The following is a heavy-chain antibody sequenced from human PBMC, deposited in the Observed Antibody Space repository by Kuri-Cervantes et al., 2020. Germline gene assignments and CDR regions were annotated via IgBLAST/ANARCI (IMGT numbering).Heavy chain of an antibody. CDR2: ISGGGGTT. CDR3: ARDLGRGHYYYYMDV. CDR1: GFTFSGCA. D-gene: IGHD1-26*01. Sequence: GESLKISCAASGFTFSGCAMNWVRQAPSKGLEWVSSISGGGGTTYHADYVKGRFTISRDNSKNTLYLQMNSLRAEDTAVYYCARDLGRGHYYYYMDVWGKGTTVTVSS. J-gene: IGHJ6*03. V-gene: IGHV3-23*01.